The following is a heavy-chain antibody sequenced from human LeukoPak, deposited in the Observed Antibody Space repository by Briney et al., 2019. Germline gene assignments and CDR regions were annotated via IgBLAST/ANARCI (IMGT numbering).Heavy chain of an antibody. CDR1: GYSLTSYW. CDR3: ARHARSRDGYNYWIFDY. D-gene: IGHD5-24*01. J-gene: IGHJ4*02. Sequence: GESLKISCKGSGYSLTSYWIGWVRQMPGKGLEWMGIIYPGDSDTRYSPSLQGQVTISADKSISTAYLQWSSLKASDTAMYYCARHARSRDGYNYWIFDYWGQGTLVTVSS. V-gene: IGHV5-51*01. CDR2: IYPGDSDT.